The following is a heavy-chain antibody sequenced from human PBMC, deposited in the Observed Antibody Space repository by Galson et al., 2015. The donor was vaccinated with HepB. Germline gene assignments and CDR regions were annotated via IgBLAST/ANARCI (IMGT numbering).Heavy chain of an antibody. CDR2: INPSDGIT. D-gene: IGHD4-11*01. CDR3: ARAADQYFDY. V-gene: IGHV1-46*01. J-gene: IGHJ4*02. Sequence: SVKVSCKALGYTFTTSDYMHWVRQAPGQGLEWMGIINPSDGITNYTQKFQGRVTMTRDTSTSTVYIKMSSLRSEDTAVYYCARAADQYFDYWGQGTPVTVSS. CDR1: GYTFTTSDY.